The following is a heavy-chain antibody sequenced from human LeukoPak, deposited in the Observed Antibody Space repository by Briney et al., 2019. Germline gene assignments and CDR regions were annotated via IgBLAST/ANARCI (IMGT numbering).Heavy chain of an antibody. CDR2: IKQDGSEK. Sequence: GGSLRLSCAASGFTFSSYWMSWVRQAPGKGLEWVANIKQDGSEKYYVDSVKGRFTISRDNAKNSLYLQMNSLRAEGTAVYYCARGNDYEYYYYYYMDVWGKGTTVTISS. J-gene: IGHJ6*03. CDR3: ARGNDYEYYYYYYMDV. D-gene: IGHD1-1*01. V-gene: IGHV3-7*01. CDR1: GFTFSSYW.